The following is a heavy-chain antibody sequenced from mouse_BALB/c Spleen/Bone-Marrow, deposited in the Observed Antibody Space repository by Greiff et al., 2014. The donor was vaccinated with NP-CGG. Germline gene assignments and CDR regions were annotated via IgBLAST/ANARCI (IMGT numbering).Heavy chain of an antibody. Sequence: QVQLQPSGAELVKPGASVKLSCKASGYTFTSYWMPWGKQRPGQGLEWIGEINPSNGRADYNEKFRSKATLTVDRSSSTAYMQLSSLTSEDSAVYYCARAGGYDGFAYWGQGTLVTVSA. CDR1: GYTFTSYW. V-gene: IGHV1S81*02. CDR3: ARAGGYDGFAY. D-gene: IGHD2-2*01. J-gene: IGHJ3*01. CDR2: INPSNGRA.